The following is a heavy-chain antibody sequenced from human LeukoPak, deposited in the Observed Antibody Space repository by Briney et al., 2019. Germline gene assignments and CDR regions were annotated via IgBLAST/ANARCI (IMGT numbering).Heavy chain of an antibody. J-gene: IGHJ4*02. CDR2: FDPEEAKM. CDR3: TTRSGDFWSGFVN. CDR1: GNSLSELS. D-gene: IGHD3-3*01. Sequence: ASVTVSCKVSGNSLSELSIQWVRQAPGKGLECVGGFDPEEAKMVYAQNFQGRVTMTEDTSTQTAYMELSGLTSSDTAVYYCTTRSGDFWSGFVNWGQGTLVTVSS. V-gene: IGHV1-24*01.